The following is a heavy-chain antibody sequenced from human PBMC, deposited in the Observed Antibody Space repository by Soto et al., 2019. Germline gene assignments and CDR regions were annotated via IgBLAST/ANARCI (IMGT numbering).Heavy chain of an antibody. V-gene: IGHV3-30*03. CDR3: ARGTIVARQHLDY. CDR1: GFTFSSYA. Sequence: QVQLVESGGGVVQPGKSLRLSCAASGFTFSSYAMHWARQAPGKGLEWVTVISIRGGDEYYAASVRGRFTISRDDSKNTLYLHMYSLRVEDTAVYYCARGTIVARQHLDYWGQGTLVTVSS. CDR2: ISIRGGDE. J-gene: IGHJ4*02. D-gene: IGHD6-6*01.